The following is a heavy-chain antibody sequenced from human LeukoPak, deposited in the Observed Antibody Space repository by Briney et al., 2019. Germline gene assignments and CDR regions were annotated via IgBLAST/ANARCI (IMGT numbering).Heavy chain of an antibody. CDR1: GVTFSNYN. CDR2: ITSSGTYT. V-gene: IGHV3-21*03. Sequence: PGGALRLSCADSGVTFSNYNMNCGPQAPGKARECVSSITSSGTYTFYADSVKGGCTISRENAKNSLYLQMNILRDEETAVYYIAEIGTTTIGGVWGKGTTVT. J-gene: IGHJ6*03. CDR3: AEIGTTTIGGV. D-gene: IGHD3-10*02.